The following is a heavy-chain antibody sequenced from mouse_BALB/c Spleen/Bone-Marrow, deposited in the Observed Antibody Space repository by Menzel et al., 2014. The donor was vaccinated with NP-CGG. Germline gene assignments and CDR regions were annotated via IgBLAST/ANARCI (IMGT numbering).Heavy chain of an antibody. J-gene: IGHJ4*01. Sequence: EVKLVESGGGLVKPGGSLKLSCAASGFTFSSYTTSWVRQTPEKRLEWVATISSGGSYTYYPDSVKGRFTISRDNAKNTLYLQMSSLKSEDTAMYYCTRDAMDYWGQGTSVTVSS. CDR2: ISSGGSYT. CDR3: TRDAMDY. V-gene: IGHV5-6-4*01. CDR1: GFTFSSYT.